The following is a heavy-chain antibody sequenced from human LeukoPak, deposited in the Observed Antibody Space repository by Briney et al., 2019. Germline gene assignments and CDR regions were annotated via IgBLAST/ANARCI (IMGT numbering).Heavy chain of an antibody. D-gene: IGHD3-10*01. CDR1: GFTFGSYW. CDR2: ISGSGGST. Sequence: GGSLRLSCAASGFTFGSYWMNWVRQAPGKGLEWVSGISGSGGSTYYADSVKVRFTISRDNSKNTLYLQMNSLRAEDTAVYYCAKEMVRGVMDYWGQGTLVTVSS. J-gene: IGHJ4*02. V-gene: IGHV3-23*01. CDR3: AKEMVRGVMDY.